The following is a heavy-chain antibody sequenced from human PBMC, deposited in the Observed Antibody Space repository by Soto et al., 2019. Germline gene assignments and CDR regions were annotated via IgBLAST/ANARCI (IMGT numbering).Heavy chain of an antibody. CDR1: GYTFTSYG. Sequence: QVQLVQSGAEVKKPGASVKVSCKASGYTFTSYGISWVRQAPGQGLEWMGWISAYNGNTNYAQNLQGRVTMTTDTSTSTAYMELRSLRSDDTAVYYCARGRGEHFWSGYPDWYFDLWGRGTLVTVSS. CDR2: ISAYNGNT. V-gene: IGHV1-18*01. D-gene: IGHD3-3*02. J-gene: IGHJ2*01. CDR3: ARGRGEHFWSGYPDWYFDL.